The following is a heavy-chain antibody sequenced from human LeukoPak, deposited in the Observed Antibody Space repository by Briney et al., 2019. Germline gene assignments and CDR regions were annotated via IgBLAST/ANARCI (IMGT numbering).Heavy chain of an antibody. D-gene: IGHD4-23*01. CDR1: GFTFSSYS. V-gene: IGHV3-48*01. J-gene: IGHJ4*02. CDR3: ARGGHGGRPNDY. CDR2: ISSSSTI. Sequence: GGSLRLSCAASGFTFSSYSMNWVRQAPGKGLEWVSYISSSSTIYYADSVKGRFTISRDNSKNTLYLQMNSLRAADTAVYYCARGGHGGRPNDYWGQGTLVTVSS.